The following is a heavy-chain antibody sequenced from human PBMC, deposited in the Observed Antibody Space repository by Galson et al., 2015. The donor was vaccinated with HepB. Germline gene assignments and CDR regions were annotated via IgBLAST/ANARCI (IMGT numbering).Heavy chain of an antibody. CDR2: ISGSGGST. D-gene: IGHD3-16*02. J-gene: IGHJ6*03. CDR1: GFTFSSYA. V-gene: IGHV3-23*01. CDR3: AKDIVINGYYYMDV. Sequence: SLRLSCAASGFTFSSYAMSWVRQAPGKGLEWVSAISGSGGSTYYADSVKGRFTISRDNSKNTLYLQMNSLRAVDTAVYYCAKDIVINGYYYMDVWGKGTTVTVSS.